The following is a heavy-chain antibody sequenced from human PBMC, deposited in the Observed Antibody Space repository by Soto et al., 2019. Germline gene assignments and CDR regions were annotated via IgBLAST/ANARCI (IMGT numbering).Heavy chain of an antibody. D-gene: IGHD3-10*01. J-gene: IGHJ5*01. Sequence: SQTLSLTCTVSGGSISSYRWSWILQPAGKGLEWIGRLNNYANTYYNSSLGSRLTISVDTSKNHFSLKLNSVTAADTAVYYCARQGHGSGPNWFDSWGQGTLVTVSS. CDR2: LNNYANT. CDR1: GGSISSYR. V-gene: IGHV4-4*07. CDR3: ARQGHGSGPNWFDS.